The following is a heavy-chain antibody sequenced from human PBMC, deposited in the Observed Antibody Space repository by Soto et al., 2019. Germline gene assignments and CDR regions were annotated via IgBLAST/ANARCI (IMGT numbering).Heavy chain of an antibody. Sequence: ASVKVSCKASGYSFTSYGISWVRRAPGQGLEWMGWISPYNGHTQFVERFQGRVTMTTDTSTKTAYMELRNLRSDDTAHYYCARDLTIVPATHPRLENYGMDVRGQGTTVTVSS. CDR2: ISPYNGHT. CDR1: GYSFTSYG. J-gene: IGHJ6*02. V-gene: IGHV1-18*01. D-gene: IGHD2-2*01. CDR3: ARDLTIVPATHPRLENYGMDV.